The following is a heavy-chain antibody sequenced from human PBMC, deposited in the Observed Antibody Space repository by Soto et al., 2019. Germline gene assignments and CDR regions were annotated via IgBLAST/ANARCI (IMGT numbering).Heavy chain of an antibody. CDR1: GFTFSNYG. CDR3: AKGYSTGWHSSLNS. J-gene: IGHJ4*02. D-gene: IGHD6-19*01. Sequence: EVQLVESGGGLVQPGGSLRLSCAASGFTFSNYGVSWVRQAPGKGLECVSAITNNSDYTYYADSVKGRFTVSRDNSKNTLLLEMNSLRAEDTAVYYCAKGYSTGWHSSLNSWGQGTLVTVSS. CDR2: ITNNSDYT. V-gene: IGHV3-23*04.